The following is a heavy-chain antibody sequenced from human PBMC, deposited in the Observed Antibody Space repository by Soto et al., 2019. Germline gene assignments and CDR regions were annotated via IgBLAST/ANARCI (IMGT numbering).Heavy chain of an antibody. Sequence: PVGTLSLSCAPSGCTLSAYAMYWAGQVPGKGLDGVAGINWNRGSIGYGDSVKGRFAIARDNANNSLHLQMNSLSAEDTAFYYCVKDESINWYSGHFRHWGQGTLVTVSS. CDR3: VKDESINWYSGHFRH. D-gene: IGHD6-13*01. V-gene: IGHV3-9*01. CDR1: GCTLSAYA. CDR2: INWNRGSI. J-gene: IGHJ1*01.